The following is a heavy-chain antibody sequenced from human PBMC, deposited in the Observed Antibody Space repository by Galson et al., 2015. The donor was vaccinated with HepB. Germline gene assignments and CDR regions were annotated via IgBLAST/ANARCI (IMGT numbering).Heavy chain of an antibody. D-gene: IGHD2-15*01. CDR1: GFTFSRYG. J-gene: IGHJ4*02. V-gene: IGHV3-30*18. CDR3: AKSECSGGRCYSGY. CDR2: ISYDGSNK. Sequence: SLRLSCAASGFTFSRYGMHWVRQAPGKGLEWVAVISYDGSNKYYADSVKGRFTISRDNSKNTLYLQMNSLRAEDTAVYYCAKSECSGGRCYSGYWGQGTLVTVSS.